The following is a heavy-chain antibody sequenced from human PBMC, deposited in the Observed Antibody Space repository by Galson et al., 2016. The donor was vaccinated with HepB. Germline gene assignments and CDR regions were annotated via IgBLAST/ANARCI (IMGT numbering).Heavy chain of an antibody. J-gene: IGHJ3*02. CDR3: ARVREQQLLDAFDI. CDR1: GGSISSSRYS. V-gene: IGHV4-39*01. CDR2: LYYSGST. Sequence: ETLSLTCTVSGGSISSSRYSWGWIRQPPGKGLEWIGCLYYSGSTYYNSSLKSRVTISVDTSKNQFSLNLSAVTAADTAVYYCARVREQQLLDAFDIWGQGTMVTVSS. D-gene: IGHD6-13*01.